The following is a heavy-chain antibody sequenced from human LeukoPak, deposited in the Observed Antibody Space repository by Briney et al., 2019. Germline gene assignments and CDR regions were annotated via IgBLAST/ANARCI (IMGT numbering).Heavy chain of an antibody. CDR3: VRETITVGLDY. Sequence: GGSLRLSCAASGFSFSTYSMHWVRQAPGKGLEWLSYISSASDIIYYADSVKGRFSISRDNAKNSLYLHMNGLRAEDTAVYYCVRETITVGLDYWGQGTLVTVSS. CDR2: ISSASDII. J-gene: IGHJ4*02. CDR1: GFSFSTYS. V-gene: IGHV3-48*04. D-gene: IGHD3-22*01.